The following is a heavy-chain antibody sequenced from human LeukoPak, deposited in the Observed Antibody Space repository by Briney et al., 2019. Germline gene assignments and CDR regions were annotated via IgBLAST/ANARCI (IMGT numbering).Heavy chain of an antibody. V-gene: IGHV3-48*03. Sequence: PGGSLRLSCAASGFTLSSYAMNWVRQAPGKGLEWISYISTSGATIYYADSVKGRFTISRDNAKSSLYLQMNSLRADDTAVYYCARGSASSGGTCYDYWGQGSLVTVSS. CDR3: ARGSASSGGTCYDY. CDR1: GFTLSSYA. D-gene: IGHD2-15*01. CDR2: ISTSGATI. J-gene: IGHJ4*02.